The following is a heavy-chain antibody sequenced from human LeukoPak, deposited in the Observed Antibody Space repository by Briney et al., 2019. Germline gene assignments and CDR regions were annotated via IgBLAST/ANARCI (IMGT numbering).Heavy chain of an antibody. D-gene: IGHD3-16*01. J-gene: IGHJ4*02. CDR2: IYYSGST. CDR1: GDSISSYY. Sequence: SETLSLTCTVSGDSISSYYWSWIRQPPGKGLERIGFIYYSGSTNHNPSLRSRVSISVDTSKNQFSLKLSSVTAADTAVYYCARHLGEVYYFDYWGQGTLVSVSS. V-gene: IGHV4-59*08. CDR3: ARHLGEVYYFDY.